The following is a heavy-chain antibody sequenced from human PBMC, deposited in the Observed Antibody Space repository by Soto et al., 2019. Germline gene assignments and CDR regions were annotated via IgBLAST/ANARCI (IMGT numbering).Heavy chain of an antibody. CDR3: ARGEQYSGRIFDY. V-gene: IGHV6-1*01. CDR2: TYYRSKWYY. Sequence: SQTRSLTCXISGDSVSSNTAGWNWVRQSPSRGLEWLGRTYYRSKWYYDYAVSVKSRITINPDTSKNQFSLQLNSVTPEDTAVYYCARGEQYSGRIFDYWGQGTLVTVSS. J-gene: IGHJ4*02. CDR1: GDSVSSNTAG. D-gene: IGHD1-26*01.